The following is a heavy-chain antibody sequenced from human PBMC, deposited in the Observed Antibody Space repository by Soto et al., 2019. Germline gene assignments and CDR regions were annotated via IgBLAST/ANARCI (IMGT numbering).Heavy chain of an antibody. V-gene: IGHV3-21*01. D-gene: IGHD6-13*01. CDR1: GFTFSSYS. CDR3: ARDNRWYGFDY. CDR2: ISSSSSYI. Sequence: EVQLVESGGGLVKPGGSLRLSCAASGFTFSSYSMNWVRQAPGKGLEWVSSISSSSSYIYYAESVKARFTISRDNAKNSLYLQMNSLRAEDTAVYYCARDNRWYGFDYWGRGTLVTVSS. J-gene: IGHJ4*02.